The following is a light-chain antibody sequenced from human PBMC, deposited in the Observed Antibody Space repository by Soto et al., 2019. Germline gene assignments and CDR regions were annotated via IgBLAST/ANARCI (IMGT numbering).Light chain of an antibody. Sequence: QSALTQPASMSGSPGQSITISCTGTGSNVGGYNYVSWYQQHPGKAPKLMIYEVTNRPSGVSHRFSGSKSGNTASLTISGLQPEDEADYYCSSFTSSSTLPYFFGTGTKVTVL. CDR2: EVT. CDR1: GSNVGGYNY. J-gene: IGLJ1*01. V-gene: IGLV2-14*01. CDR3: SSFTSSSTLPYF.